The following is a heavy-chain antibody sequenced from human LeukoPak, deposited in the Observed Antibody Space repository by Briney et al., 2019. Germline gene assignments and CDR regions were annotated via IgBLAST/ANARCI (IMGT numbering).Heavy chain of an antibody. CDR1: GYTFTSYY. V-gene: IGHV1-46*01. D-gene: IGHD1-14*01. CDR3: ARVRRSRLAELDY. J-gene: IGHJ4*02. Sequence: ASVKVSCKASGYTFTSYYIHWVRQAPGQGLEWMGMINPSGGSTSYAQNFQGRVTISVDTSKNQFSLKLSSVTAADTAVYYCARVRRSRLAELDYWGQGTLVTVSS. CDR2: INPSGGST.